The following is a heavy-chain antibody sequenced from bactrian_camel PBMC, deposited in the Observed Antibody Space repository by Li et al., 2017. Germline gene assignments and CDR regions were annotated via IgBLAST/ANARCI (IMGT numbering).Heavy chain of an antibody. D-gene: IGHD7*01. CDR2: LCTPSRNP. Sequence: VQLVESGGGSVQAGGSLRLSCVVLGYEYSGSCIAWFRQAPGKEREGVAVLCTPSRNPYYSDSVKGRFTVSLDNNRNTLHLQLNNLQSDDTAMYYCAADRASKVADVLKAQRYRNWGQGTQVTVS. V-gene: IGHV3S1*01. CDR3: AADRASKVADVLKAQRYRN. CDR1: GYEYSGSC. J-gene: IGHJ4*01.